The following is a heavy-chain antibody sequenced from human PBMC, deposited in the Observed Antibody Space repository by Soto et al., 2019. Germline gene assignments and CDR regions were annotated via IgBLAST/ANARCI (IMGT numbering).Heavy chain of an antibody. V-gene: IGHV3-30-3*01. D-gene: IGHD4-17*01. J-gene: IGHJ4*02. CDR2: ISYDGSNK. CDR3: ARSTDYGDYFDY. CDR1: GFTFSSYA. Sequence: GGSLRLSCAASGFTFSSYAMHWVRQAPGKGLEWVAVISYDGSNKYYADSVKGRFTISRDNSKNTLYLQMNSLRAEDTAVYYCARSTDYGDYFDYWGQGTLVTSPQ.